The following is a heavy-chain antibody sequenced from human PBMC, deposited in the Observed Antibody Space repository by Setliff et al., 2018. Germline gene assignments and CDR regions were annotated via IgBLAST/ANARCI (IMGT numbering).Heavy chain of an antibody. J-gene: IGHJ4*02. Sequence: GGSLRLSCVVSGFSVSNDFMIWVRQAPGKGLEWVSTISGSGGSTYYADSVKGRFTISRDNSKNTLYLQMNSLRAEDTAIYYCAKAHLTSGWSPPDYWGQGTLVTVSS. CDR3: AKAHLTSGWSPPDY. CDR1: GFSVSNDF. CDR2: ISGSGGST. V-gene: IGHV3-23*01. D-gene: IGHD6-19*01.